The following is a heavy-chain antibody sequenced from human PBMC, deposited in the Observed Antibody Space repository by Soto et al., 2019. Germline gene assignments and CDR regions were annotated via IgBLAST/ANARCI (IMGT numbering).Heavy chain of an antibody. CDR3: AREGGCSSPSCYFYYYYGMDV. D-gene: IGHD2-2*01. CDR2: ISYDGSNK. V-gene: IGHV3-30-3*01. CDR1: GFTFSSYA. Sequence: QVQLVESGGGVVQPGRSLRLSCAASGFTFSSYAMHWVRQAPGKGLEWVAVISYDGSNKYYADSVKGRFTISRDNSKNTLYLQMNSLRAEDTAVYYCAREGGCSSPSCYFYYYYGMDVWGQGTTVTVSS. J-gene: IGHJ6*02.